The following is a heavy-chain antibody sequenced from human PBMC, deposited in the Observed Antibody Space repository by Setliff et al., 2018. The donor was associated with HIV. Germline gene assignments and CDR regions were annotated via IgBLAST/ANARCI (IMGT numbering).Heavy chain of an antibody. CDR2: ISAYSGNT. Sequence: ASVKVSCKASGYTFTSYGISWVRQAPGQGLEWMGWISAYSGNTNYAQKIQGRVTMTTDTSTSTAYMELRSLRSDDTAVYYCARDDADTAMVIAFVIWGQGTMVTVSS. J-gene: IGHJ3*02. D-gene: IGHD5-18*01. CDR3: ARDDADTAMVIAFVI. CDR1: GYTFTSYG. V-gene: IGHV1-18*01.